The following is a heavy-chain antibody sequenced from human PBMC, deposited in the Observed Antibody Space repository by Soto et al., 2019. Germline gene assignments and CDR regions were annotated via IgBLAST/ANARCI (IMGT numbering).Heavy chain of an antibody. CDR1: GFTFSSYA. CDR3: AKSLWSIVARRTSKYYYYGLDV. Sequence: EVQLLESGGGLVQPGGSLRLSCAASGFTFSSYAMSWVRQAPGKGLEWVSAISGSGGSTYYADSVKGRFTISRDNSKNKLYLQMNSLRGEDTAVYYCAKSLWSIVARRTSKYYYYGLDVWGQGTTVTVSS. D-gene: IGHD6-6*01. V-gene: IGHV3-23*01. J-gene: IGHJ6*02. CDR2: ISGSGGST.